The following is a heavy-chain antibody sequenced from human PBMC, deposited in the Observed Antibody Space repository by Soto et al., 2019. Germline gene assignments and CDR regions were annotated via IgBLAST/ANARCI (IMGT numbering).Heavy chain of an antibody. CDR3: AKGPPTVTTLWYYYYGMDV. D-gene: IGHD4-17*01. Sequence: GGSLRLSCAASGFTFSSYAMSWVRQAPGKGLEWVSAISGSGGSTYYADSVKGRFTISRDNSKNTGYLQMNSLRAEDTAVYYCAKGPPTVTTLWYYYYGMDVWGQGTTVTVSS. CDR1: GFTFSSYA. V-gene: IGHV3-23*01. J-gene: IGHJ6*02. CDR2: ISGSGGST.